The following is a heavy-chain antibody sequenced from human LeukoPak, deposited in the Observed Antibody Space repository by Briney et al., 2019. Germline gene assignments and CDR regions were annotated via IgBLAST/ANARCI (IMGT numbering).Heavy chain of an antibody. V-gene: IGHV3-48*01. D-gene: IGHD3-10*01. Sequence: GGSLRLFCEASGFTFSSYSMNWVRQAPGKGLEWISYISTSTTTIYYANSVKGRFTISRDNAKKSLYLQMNSLRVEDTGVYYCARDRLLWFGEVGWFDPWGQGTLVTVSS. CDR1: GFTFSSYS. CDR2: ISTSTTTI. CDR3: ARDRLLWFGEVGWFDP. J-gene: IGHJ5*02.